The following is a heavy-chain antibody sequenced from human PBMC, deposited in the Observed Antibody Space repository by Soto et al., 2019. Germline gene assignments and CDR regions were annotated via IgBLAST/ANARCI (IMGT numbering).Heavy chain of an antibody. D-gene: IGHD3-10*01. CDR2: IYSDGST. CDR3: ARVRGENFGY. Sequence: SETLSLTCTVCASSMSRYYWSWIRQPAGKGLEWSGRIYSDGSTAYNSSLRSRFTVSVDRSKNQFSLKLSSVTAADTAVYYCARVRGENFGYWGQGALVTVSS. J-gene: IGHJ4*02. V-gene: IGHV4-4*07. CDR1: ASSMSRYY.